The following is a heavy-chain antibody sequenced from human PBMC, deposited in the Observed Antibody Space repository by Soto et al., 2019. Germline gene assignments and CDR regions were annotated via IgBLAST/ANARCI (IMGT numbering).Heavy chain of an antibody. CDR3: AASIFYYGMDV. V-gene: IGHV5-51*01. Sequence: XESLKISCKGSGCTFTNYWIGWVRQMPGKGPEWMGIIYPGDSDTKYNPSFQGQVTISADKSITTTYLQWSSLKASDTAIYYCAASIFYYGMDVWGQGTTVTVSS. CDR2: IYPGDSDT. CDR1: GCTFTNYW. J-gene: IGHJ6*02.